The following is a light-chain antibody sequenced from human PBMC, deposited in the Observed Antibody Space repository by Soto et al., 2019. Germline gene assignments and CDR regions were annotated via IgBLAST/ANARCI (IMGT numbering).Light chain of an antibody. J-gene: IGLJ1*01. CDR2: DVS. CDR3: SSYTSSSTLV. CDR1: SSDVGGYNY. V-gene: IGLV2-14*01. Sequence: QSALTQPASVSGSPGQSITISCTGTSSDVGGYNYVSWYQQHPGKAPKLMIYDVSNRPSGFSNRFSGSKSGNTASLTISGFQAEDETDYYCSSYTSSSTLVFGTGTKVTVL.